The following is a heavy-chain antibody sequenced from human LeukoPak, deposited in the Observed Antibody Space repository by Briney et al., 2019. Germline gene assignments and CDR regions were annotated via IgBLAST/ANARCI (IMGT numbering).Heavy chain of an antibody. Sequence: GGSLRLSCAASGFTFDDYAMHWVRQAPGKGLEWVSGISWNSGSIGYADSVKGRFTISRDNAKNSLYLQMNSLRAEDTALYYCAKAYGSGSYWDYWGQGTLVTVSS. CDR3: AKAYGSGSYWDY. CDR1: GFTFDDYA. D-gene: IGHD3-10*01. V-gene: IGHV3-9*01. J-gene: IGHJ4*02. CDR2: ISWNSGSI.